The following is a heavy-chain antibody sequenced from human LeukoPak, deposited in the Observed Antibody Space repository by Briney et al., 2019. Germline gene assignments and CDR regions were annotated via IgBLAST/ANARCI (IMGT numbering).Heavy chain of an antibody. CDR3: ARLWNGGYFDY. CDR2: ISGSGGST. J-gene: IGHJ4*02. V-gene: IGHV3-23*01. D-gene: IGHD1-1*01. CDR1: GFTFSSYA. Sequence: GGSLRLSCAASGFTFSSYAMSWVRQAPGKGLEWVSAISGSGGSTYYADSVKGRFTISRDNSKNTLYLQMNSLRADDTAVYYCARLWNGGYFDYWGQGTLVTVSS.